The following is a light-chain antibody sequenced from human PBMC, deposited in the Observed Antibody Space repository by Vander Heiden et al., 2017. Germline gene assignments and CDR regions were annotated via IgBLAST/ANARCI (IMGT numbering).Light chain of an antibody. J-gene: IGKJ1*01. CDR2: MAS. V-gene: IGKV1-5*03. CDR3: QQYNSYSQSWT. CDR1: QSVSSW. Sequence: DIQMTQSPSTLSASIGDRVTITCRASQSVSSWLAWYQQKPGKAPKLLIYMASSLESGVPSGFSGSGSGTEFTLTISSLQPDDFATYYCQQYNSYSQSWTFGQGTKVEIK.